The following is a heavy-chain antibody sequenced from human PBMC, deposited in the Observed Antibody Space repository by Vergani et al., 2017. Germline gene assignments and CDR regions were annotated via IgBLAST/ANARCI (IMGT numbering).Heavy chain of an antibody. CDR2: INTNTGNP. CDR1: GYTFTSYA. D-gene: IGHD3-3*01. Sequence: QVQLVQSGSELKKPGASVKVSCKASGYTFTSYAMNWVRQAPGQGLEWMGWINTNTGNPTYAQGFTGRFVFSLDTSVSTAYLQISSLKAEDTAVYYCARGLTYYDFWSGYRVYNWFDPWGQGTLVTVSS. CDR3: ARGLTYYDFWSGYRVYNWFDP. J-gene: IGHJ5*02. V-gene: IGHV7-4-1*02.